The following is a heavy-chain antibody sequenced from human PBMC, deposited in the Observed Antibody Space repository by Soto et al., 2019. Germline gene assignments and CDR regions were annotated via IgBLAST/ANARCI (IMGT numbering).Heavy chain of an antibody. J-gene: IGHJ3*02. CDR2: ISGSGGST. CDR3: ALQRDKGIGRGFDAFDI. CDR1: GFTFSSYA. Sequence: PGGSLRLFCAASGFTFSSYAMSWVRQAPGKGLEWVSAISGSGGSTYYADSVKGRFTISRDNSKNTLYLQMNSLRAEDTAVYYCALQRDKGIGRGFDAFDIWGQGTMVTVSS. D-gene: IGHD2-15*01. V-gene: IGHV3-23*01.